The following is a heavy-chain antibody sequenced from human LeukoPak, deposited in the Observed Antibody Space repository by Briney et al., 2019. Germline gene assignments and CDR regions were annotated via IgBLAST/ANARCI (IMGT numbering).Heavy chain of an antibody. J-gene: IGHJ5*02. CDR1: GGSISSYY. CDR3: AREHGSGSEFDP. Sequence: PSETLSLACTVSGGSISSYYWNWIRQPAGKGLEWIGRIYASGSTNYNPSLKSRVTMSVDTSKNQFSLKLSSVTAADTAVYYCAREHGSGSEFDPWGQGTLVTVSS. V-gene: IGHV4-4*07. CDR2: IYASGST. D-gene: IGHD3-10*01.